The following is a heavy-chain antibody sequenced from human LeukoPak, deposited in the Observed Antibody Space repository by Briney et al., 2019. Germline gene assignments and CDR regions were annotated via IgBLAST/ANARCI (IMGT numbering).Heavy chain of an antibody. CDR3: ARGIYGDYVPDY. Sequence: ASVKVSCKASGGTFSSYAISWVRQAPGQGLEWMGRIIPIFGTANYAQKFQGRVTITTDESTSTAYMELSSLRSEDTAVYYCARGIYGDYVPDYWGQGTLVTVSS. J-gene: IGHJ4*02. CDR2: IIPIFGTA. D-gene: IGHD4-17*01. CDR1: GGTFSSYA. V-gene: IGHV1-69*05.